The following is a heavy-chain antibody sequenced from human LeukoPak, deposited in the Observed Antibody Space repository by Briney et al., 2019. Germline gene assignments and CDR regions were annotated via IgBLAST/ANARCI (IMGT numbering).Heavy chain of an antibody. V-gene: IGHV4-59*01. CDR1: SGSISSYY. CDR3: ARVQNDFWSGYLDY. Sequence: PPETLSLTCTVSSGSISSYYWSWIRQPPGKGLEWIGYIYYSGSANYNPSLKSRVTISLDTSKNQFSLKLSSVTAADTAVYYCARVQNDFWSGYLDYWGQGTLVTVSS. D-gene: IGHD3-3*01. J-gene: IGHJ4*02. CDR2: IYYSGSA.